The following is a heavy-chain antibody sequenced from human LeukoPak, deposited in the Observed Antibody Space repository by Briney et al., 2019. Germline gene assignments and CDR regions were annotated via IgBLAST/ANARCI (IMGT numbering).Heavy chain of an antibody. CDR2: IYTSGST. Sequence: PSQTLSLTCTVSGDSISSGSYYWSWIRQPTGKGLEWIGRIYTSGSTNYNPSLKSRLTISVDTSRNQFSLKLSSVTAADTAMYYCARVHSGWYGGYFAPWGQGTLVTVSS. J-gene: IGHJ5*02. CDR3: ARVHSGWYGGYFAP. V-gene: IGHV4-61*02. D-gene: IGHD6-19*01. CDR1: GDSISSGSYY.